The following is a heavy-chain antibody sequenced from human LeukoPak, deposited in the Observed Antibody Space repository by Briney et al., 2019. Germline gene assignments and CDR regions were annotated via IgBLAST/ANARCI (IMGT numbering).Heavy chain of an antibody. CDR3: ARVGTVDTAMVTPYYFDY. J-gene: IGHJ4*02. V-gene: IGHV4-59*01. CDR2: IYYSGST. Sequence: SETLSLTCTVSGGSISSYYWSWIRQPPGQGLEWIGYIYYSGSTNYNPSLKSRVTISVDTSKNQFSLKLSSVTAADTAVYYCARVGTVDTAMVTPYYFDYWGQGTLVTVSS. D-gene: IGHD5-18*01. CDR1: GGSISSYY.